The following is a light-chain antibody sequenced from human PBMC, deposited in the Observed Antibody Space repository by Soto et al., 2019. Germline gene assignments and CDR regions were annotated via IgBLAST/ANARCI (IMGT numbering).Light chain of an antibody. CDR2: GAS. CDR1: QGISNW. V-gene: IGKV1-8*01. J-gene: IGKJ1*01. Sequence: AIRMTQSPSSFSASAGDRVTITCRASQGISNWLAWYQQKPGKAPKLLIYGASTSQSGVPSRFSGSGSGTDFTLTISSLQSEDSATYYCQHYRNYPWTFGQGTKVEVK. CDR3: QHYRNYPWT.